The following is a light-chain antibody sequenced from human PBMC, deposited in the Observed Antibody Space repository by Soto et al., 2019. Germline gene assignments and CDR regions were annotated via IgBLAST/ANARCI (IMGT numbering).Light chain of an antibody. CDR1: QDISTF. CDR2: GAS. Sequence: DIQLTQSPSFLSASVGDRVTITCRASQDISTFLAWFQHKPGTAPKLLIYGASTLQSGVTSGFSGSGSGTEFTLTIGSLQPEDFATYYFQQFQSYPHTFGQGTELEIK. CDR3: QQFQSYPHT. J-gene: IGKJ2*01. V-gene: IGKV1-9*01.